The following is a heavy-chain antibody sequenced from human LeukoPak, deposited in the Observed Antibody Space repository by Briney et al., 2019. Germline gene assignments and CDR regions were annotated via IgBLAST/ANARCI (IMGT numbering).Heavy chain of an antibody. CDR2: IYYSGST. CDR3: ARMGRGAYYYYYMDV. Sequence: PSETLSLTCTVSGGSISSYDWSWIRQPPGKGLEWIGHIYYSGSTNYNPSLKSRVTISVDTSKNQFSLKLSSVTAADTAVYYCARMGRGAYYYYYMDVWGKGTTVAVSS. CDR1: GGSISSYD. J-gene: IGHJ6*03. V-gene: IGHV4-59*01.